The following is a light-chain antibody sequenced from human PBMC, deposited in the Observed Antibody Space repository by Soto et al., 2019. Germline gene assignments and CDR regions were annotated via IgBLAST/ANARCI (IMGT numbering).Light chain of an antibody. V-gene: IGLV1-51*01. CDR2: DNN. CDR3: GTWDSSLNGVV. J-gene: IGLJ2*01. Sequence: QSVLTQPPSVSAAPGQKVTISCSGSSSNIENNYVSWYQQLPGTAPKLLIYDNNKRPSEIPDRFSGSKSGTSATLGITGLQTGDEADYHCGTWDSSLNGVVFGGGTKLIVL. CDR1: SSNIENNY.